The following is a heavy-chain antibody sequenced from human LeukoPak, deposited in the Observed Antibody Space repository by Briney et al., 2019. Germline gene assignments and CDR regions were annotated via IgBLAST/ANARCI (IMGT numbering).Heavy chain of an antibody. CDR1: GW. V-gene: IGHV3-30*02. Sequence: GGSLRLSCAGSGWMHWVRQAPGKGLEWVAYIQNDGSNEQYADSMKGRFSISRDSSKNILYLQMNSLRAEDTAVYYCAKDRCSNGIGCYYYYMDVWGKGTTVTISS. J-gene: IGHJ6*03. D-gene: IGHD2-8*01. CDR3: AKDRCSNGIGCYYYYMDV. CDR2: IQNDGSNE.